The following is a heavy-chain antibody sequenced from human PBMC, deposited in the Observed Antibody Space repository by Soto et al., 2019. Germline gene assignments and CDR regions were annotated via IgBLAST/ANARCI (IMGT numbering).Heavy chain of an antibody. J-gene: IGHJ4*02. V-gene: IGHV4-4*02. D-gene: IGHD1-26*01. Sequence: QVHLQESGPGLVKPSETLSLTCAISGGSTSSSDWWTWVRQPPGEGLEWIGEIHRDGVTNYNSSLKSRRTSSLDQSRNQFSLSLTSVTAADAAVYFCAGRPEIHPRWGQGILVPVSS. CDR2: IHRDGVT. CDR1: GGSTSSSDW. CDR3: AGRPEIHPR.